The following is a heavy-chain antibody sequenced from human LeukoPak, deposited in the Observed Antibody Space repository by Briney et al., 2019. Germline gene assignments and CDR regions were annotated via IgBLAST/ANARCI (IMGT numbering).Heavy chain of an antibody. Sequence: PSETLSLTCTVSGGSITSSSYYWGWIRQPPGKGLEWIGRIYTSGSTNYNPSLKSRVTMSVDTSKNQFSLKLSSVTAADTAVYYCARDNEQLGLGYYYYYMDVWGKGTTVTVSS. CDR1: GGSITSSSYY. V-gene: IGHV4-39*07. CDR2: IYTSGST. J-gene: IGHJ6*03. CDR3: ARDNEQLGLGYYYYYMDV. D-gene: IGHD6-13*01.